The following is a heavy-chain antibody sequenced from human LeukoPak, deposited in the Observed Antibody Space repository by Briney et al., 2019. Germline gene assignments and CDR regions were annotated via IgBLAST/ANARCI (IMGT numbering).Heavy chain of an antibody. V-gene: IGHV3-7*01. CDR3: ARRYYDILSEVHWFDP. J-gene: IGHJ5*02. CDR2: IKQDGSEK. Sequence: GGSLRLSCAASGFTFSSYWMSWVRQAPGKGLEWVANIKQDGSEKYYVDSVKGRFTISRDNAKNSLYLQMNSLRAEDTAVYYCARRYYDILSEVHWFDPWGQGTLVTVSS. CDR1: GFTFSSYW. D-gene: IGHD3-9*01.